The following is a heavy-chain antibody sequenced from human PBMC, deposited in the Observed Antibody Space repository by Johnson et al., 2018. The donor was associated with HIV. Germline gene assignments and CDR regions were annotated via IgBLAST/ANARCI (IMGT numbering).Heavy chain of an antibody. J-gene: IGHJ3*02. V-gene: IGHV3-30*04. CDR3: AREMPAPVRPAAGGAFDI. Sequence: QVQLVESGGGVVQPGRSLRLSCAASVFTFSSYAMHWVRQAPGKGLEWVAVISYDGSNKYYADSVKGRFTISRDNSKNTLYLQMNSLRAEDTAVYYCAREMPAPVRPAAGGAFDIWGQGTMVTVSS. D-gene: IGHD6-25*01. CDR1: VFTFSSYA. CDR2: ISYDGSNK.